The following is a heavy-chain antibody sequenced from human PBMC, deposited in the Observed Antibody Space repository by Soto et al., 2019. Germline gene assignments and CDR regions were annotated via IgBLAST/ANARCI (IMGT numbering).Heavy chain of an antibody. CDR3: ASVLRFLEWYRT. Sequence: PGGSLRLSCAASGFTFSSYSMNWVRQAPGKGLEWVSSISSSSSYIYYADSVKGRFTISRDNAKNSLYLQMNSLRAKDTAVYYCASVLRFLEWYRTWGQGTLVTVSS. CDR2: ISSSSSYI. V-gene: IGHV3-21*01. D-gene: IGHD3-3*01. J-gene: IGHJ4*02. CDR1: GFTFSSYS.